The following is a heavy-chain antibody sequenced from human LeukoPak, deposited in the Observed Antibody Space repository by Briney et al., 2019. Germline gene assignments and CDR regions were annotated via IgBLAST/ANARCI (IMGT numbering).Heavy chain of an antibody. D-gene: IGHD3-10*01. J-gene: IGHJ4*02. CDR3: AKDISGTYYNYDY. V-gene: IGHV3-48*04. Sequence: PGGSLRLSCAASGFTFNSCSMNWVRQAPGKGLEWVSYISGSGNTIYYADSLKGRFTISRDNAKNSLYLQINSLRAEDTAVYYCAKDISGTYYNYDYWGPGTLVTVSS. CDR1: GFTFNSCS. CDR2: ISGSGNTI.